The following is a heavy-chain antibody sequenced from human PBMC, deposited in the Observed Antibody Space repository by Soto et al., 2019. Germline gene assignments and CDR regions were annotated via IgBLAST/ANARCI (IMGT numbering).Heavy chain of an antibody. CDR2: ISAYNGNT. D-gene: IGHD4-17*01. CDR3: ARVGYGDYRNSFDY. J-gene: IGHJ4*02. CDR1: GCTFTSYC. Sequence: RASVQVSCKASGCTFTSYCISWVRQAPGQGLEWMGWISAYNGNTNYAQKLQGRVTMTTDTSTSTAYMELRSLRSDDTAVYYCARVGYGDYRNSFDYWGQGTLVTVSS. V-gene: IGHV1-18*01.